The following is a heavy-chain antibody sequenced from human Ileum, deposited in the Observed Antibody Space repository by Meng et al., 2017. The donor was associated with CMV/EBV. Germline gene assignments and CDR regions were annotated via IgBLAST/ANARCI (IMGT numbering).Heavy chain of an antibody. CDR2: ISRDGTT. D-gene: IGHD2-21*02. V-gene: IGHV4-34*01. CDR3: ARSTKADCWEVLTY. Sequence: QVYPPQWVAGLMQPSEHRTLTCAVYGYSFSHYYWTWIRPPPGNGLAWIGDISRDGTTNYDPSLKRRVSISEDSSKNQFSLKLTSVTAADTAVYYCARSTKADCWEVLTYWGQGTLVTVSS. CDR1: GYSFSHYY. J-gene: IGHJ4*02.